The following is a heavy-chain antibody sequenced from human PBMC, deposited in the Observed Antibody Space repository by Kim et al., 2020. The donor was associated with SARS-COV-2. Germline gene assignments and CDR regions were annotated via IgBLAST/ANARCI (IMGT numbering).Heavy chain of an antibody. Sequence: SETLSLTCAVYGGSFSGYYWSWIRQPPGKGLEWIGEINHSGSTNYNPSLKSRVTISVDTSKNQFSLKLSSVTAADTAVYYCARGLVRIAVAGQFDYWGQGTLVTVSS. J-gene: IGHJ4*02. CDR1: GGSFSGYY. CDR3: ARGLVRIAVAGQFDY. V-gene: IGHV4-34*01. CDR2: INHSGST. D-gene: IGHD6-19*01.